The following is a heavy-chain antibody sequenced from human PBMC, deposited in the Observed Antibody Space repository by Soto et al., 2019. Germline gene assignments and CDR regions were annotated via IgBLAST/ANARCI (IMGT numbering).Heavy chain of an antibody. CDR2: INPSGGST. CDR3: ARNEKSGLDS. J-gene: IGHJ4*02. CDR1: GYTFINYY. Sequence: QVQLVQSGAEVKKPGSSVKVSCKASGYTFINYYIHWVRQAPGQGLEWMGMINPSGGSTSYAQKLQGRVTMTSDTSTRTVYMEMSSMRSAHTAIYYCARNEKSGLDSGGQGTLVTVSS. V-gene: IGHV1-46*01. D-gene: IGHD1-1*01.